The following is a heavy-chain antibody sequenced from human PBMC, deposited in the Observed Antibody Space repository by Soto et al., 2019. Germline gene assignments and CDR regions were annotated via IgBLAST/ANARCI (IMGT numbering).Heavy chain of an antibody. CDR1: GFTFSSYA. J-gene: IGHJ4*02. CDR2: ISGSGGST. CDR3: AKDCLTSRPYYFDS. V-gene: IGHV3-23*01. Sequence: EVQLLESGGGLVQPGGSLRLSCAASGFTFSSYAMSWVRQAPGKGLEWVSGISGSGGSTFYADTVKGRFTISRDNSKNTLYLQMNDVRAEDTAVYYCAKDCLTSRPYYFDSWGQGTLVTVSS. D-gene: IGHD2-2*01.